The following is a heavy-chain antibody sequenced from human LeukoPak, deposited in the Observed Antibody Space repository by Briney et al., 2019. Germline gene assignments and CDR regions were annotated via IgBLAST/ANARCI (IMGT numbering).Heavy chain of an antibody. Sequence: PGGSLRLSCAASGFSFRTYGMNWVRQAPGKGLEWVSSITDTGSYISYADSVKGRFTTSRDNAKNSLYLQMNSLRDEDTALYYCAKDGQRRAVSVVTYMDVWGKGTTVTVSS. CDR2: ITDTGSYI. CDR1: GFSFRTYG. D-gene: IGHD6-19*01. V-gene: IGHV3-21*04. CDR3: AKDGQRRAVSVVTYMDV. J-gene: IGHJ6*03.